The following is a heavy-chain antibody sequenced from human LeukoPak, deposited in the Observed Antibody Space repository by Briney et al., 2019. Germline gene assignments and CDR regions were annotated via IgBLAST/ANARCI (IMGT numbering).Heavy chain of an antibody. CDR2: IYYSGST. CDR3: ARIVRQQLVLGY. CDR1: GGSISSSSYY. J-gene: IGHJ4*02. V-gene: IGHV4-39*01. Sequence: PSETLSLTCTVSGGSISSSSYYWGWIRQPPGKGLEWIGSIYYSGSTYYNPSLKSRVTISVDTSKNQFSLKLSSVTAADTAVYYCARIVRQQLVLGYWGQGTLVTVSS. D-gene: IGHD6-13*01.